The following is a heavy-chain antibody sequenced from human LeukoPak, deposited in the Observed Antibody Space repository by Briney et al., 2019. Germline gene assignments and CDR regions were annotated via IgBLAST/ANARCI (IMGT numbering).Heavy chain of an antibody. Sequence: SETLSLTCAVYGGSFSAYYWRWIRRPTGKGLEWIGEINHSGSTNYNPSLKSRVTISVDTSKNQFSLKLSSVTAADTAVYYCARLRVGAVDAFDIWGQGTMVTVSS. J-gene: IGHJ3*02. CDR1: GGSFSAYY. CDR3: ARLRVGAVDAFDI. V-gene: IGHV4-34*01. D-gene: IGHD1-26*01. CDR2: INHSGST.